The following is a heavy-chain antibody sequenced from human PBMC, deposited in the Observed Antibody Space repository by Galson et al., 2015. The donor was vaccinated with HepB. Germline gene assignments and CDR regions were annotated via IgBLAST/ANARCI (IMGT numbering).Heavy chain of an antibody. CDR1: GFTFSSYA. D-gene: IGHD4-17*01. J-gene: IGHJ4*02. CDR3: ARVFWTTVTNTPGY. Sequence: SLRLSCAASGFTFSSYAMHWVRQAPGKGLEWVAVISYDGSNKYYADSVKGRFTISRDNSKNTLYLQMNSLRAEDTAVYYCARVFWTTVTNTPGYWGQGTLVTVSS. V-gene: IGHV3-30-3*01. CDR2: ISYDGSNK.